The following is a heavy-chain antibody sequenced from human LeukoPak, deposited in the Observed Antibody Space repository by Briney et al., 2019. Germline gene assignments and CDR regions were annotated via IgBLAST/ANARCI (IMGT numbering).Heavy chain of an antibody. D-gene: IGHD3-16*02. CDR2: IIPIFGTA. CDR1: GGTFSSYA. V-gene: IGHV1-69*05. Sequence: SVKVSCKASGGTFSSYAISWVRQAPGQGLEWMGGIIPIFGTANYAQKFQGRVTMTTDTSTSTAYMELRSLRSDDTAVYYCARTPNLGGVIVIHLLFDYWGQGTLVTVSS. CDR3: ARTPNLGGVIVIHLLFDY. J-gene: IGHJ4*02.